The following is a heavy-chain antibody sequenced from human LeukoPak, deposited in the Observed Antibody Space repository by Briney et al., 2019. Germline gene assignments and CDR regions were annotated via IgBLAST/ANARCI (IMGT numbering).Heavy chain of an antibody. Sequence: ASVKVSCKASGYTFTGYYMHWVRQAPGQGLEWMGWISAYNGNTNYAQKLQGRVTMTTDTSTSTAYMELRSLRSDDTAVYYCARETPVYYFDYWGQGTLVTVSS. CDR2: ISAYNGNT. J-gene: IGHJ4*02. CDR1: GYTFTGYY. V-gene: IGHV1-18*04. CDR3: ARETPVYYFDY.